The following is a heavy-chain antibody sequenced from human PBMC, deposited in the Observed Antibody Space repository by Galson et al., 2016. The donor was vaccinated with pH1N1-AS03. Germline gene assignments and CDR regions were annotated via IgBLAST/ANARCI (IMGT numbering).Heavy chain of an antibody. V-gene: IGHV3-53*01. CDR3: ARSYLGSHHFYYYGLEV. Sequence: SLRLSCAASGFNVNNNYMTWVRQAPRKGLDWVSVIYSGGITYYADSVKGRFFISRDTFTNTLYLQMSSLTAADTAVYFCARSYLGSHHFYYYGLEVWGQGTMVTVSS. CDR1: GFNVNNNY. D-gene: IGHD3-10*01. J-gene: IGHJ6*02. CDR2: IYSGGIT.